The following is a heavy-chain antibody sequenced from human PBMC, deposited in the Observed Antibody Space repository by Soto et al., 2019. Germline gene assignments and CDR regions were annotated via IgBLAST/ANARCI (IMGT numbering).Heavy chain of an antibody. V-gene: IGHV1-46*01. J-gene: IGHJ4*02. CDR1: GYTFTSYY. CDR3: ARVYRPGIAAAGTFDY. CDR2: INPSGGST. D-gene: IGHD6-13*01. Sequence: ASVKVSCKASGYTFTSYYMHWVRQAPGQGLEWMGIINPSGGSTSYAQKFQGRVTMTRDTSTSTVYMELSSLRSEDTAVYYCARVYRPGIAAAGTFDYWGQGTLVTVSS.